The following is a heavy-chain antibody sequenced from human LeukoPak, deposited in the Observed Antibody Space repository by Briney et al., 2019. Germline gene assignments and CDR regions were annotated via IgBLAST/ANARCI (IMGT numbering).Heavy chain of an antibody. CDR1: GFTFSSYG. Sequence: PGGSLRLSCAASGFTFSSYGIHWVRQPPGKELEWVAFIRFDGSNKYYADSVKGRFTISRDNSKNTLYLQMNSLRAEDTAVYYCAAYDFWSGYHSHYMDVWGKGTTVTVS. CDR3: AAYDFWSGYHSHYMDV. CDR2: IRFDGSNK. D-gene: IGHD3-3*01. J-gene: IGHJ6*03. V-gene: IGHV3-30*02.